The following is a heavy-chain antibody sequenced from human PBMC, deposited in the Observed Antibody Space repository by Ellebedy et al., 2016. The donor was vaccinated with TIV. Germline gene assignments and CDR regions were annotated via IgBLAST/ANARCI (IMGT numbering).Heavy chain of an antibody. CDR2: INHSGST. CDR1: GGSFSGYY. CDR3: ARRAPSGRRGGVHAFDI. Sequence: SETLSLTCAVYGGSFSGYYWSWIRQPPGKGLEWIGEINHSGSTNYNPSLKSRVTVSVDTSKNQFSLKLSSVTAADTAVYYCARRAPSGRRGGVHAFDIWGQGTMVTVSS. J-gene: IGHJ3*02. D-gene: IGHD3-16*01. V-gene: IGHV4-34*01.